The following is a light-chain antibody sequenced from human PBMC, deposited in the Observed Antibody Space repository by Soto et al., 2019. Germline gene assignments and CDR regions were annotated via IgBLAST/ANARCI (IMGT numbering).Light chain of an antibody. Sequence: QSALTQPASVSGSPGQSITISCTGTSSDIGSYNRVSWYQQPPGTAPKLIIYEVNNRPSGVPDSFSGSKSGNTASLTISGLQAEEEADYYCNSFTTSSTYVFGTGTKLTVL. CDR1: SSDIGSYNR. CDR2: EVN. CDR3: NSFTTSSTYV. J-gene: IGLJ1*01. V-gene: IGLV2-18*02.